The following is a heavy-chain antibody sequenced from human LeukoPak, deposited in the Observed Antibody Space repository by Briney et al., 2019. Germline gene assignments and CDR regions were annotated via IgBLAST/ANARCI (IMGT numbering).Heavy chain of an antibody. J-gene: IGHJ4*02. Sequence: QAGGSLRLSCAASGFTVSSNYMSWVRQAPGKGLQWVSSLGISGDYAWYAGSVKGRFTISRDSSKNTLYLQMNSLGAEDTALYYCARGGGGNSDFLTTYTGASLSFDYWGQGALVTVSS. CDR3: ARGGGGNSDFLTTYTGASLSFDY. CDR1: GFTVSSNY. D-gene: IGHD3-9*01. V-gene: IGHV3-53*01. CDR2: GISGDYA.